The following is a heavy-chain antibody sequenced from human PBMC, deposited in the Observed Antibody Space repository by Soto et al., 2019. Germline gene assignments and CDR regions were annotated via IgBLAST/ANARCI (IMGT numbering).Heavy chain of an antibody. J-gene: IGHJ4*02. CDR1: GGTFSSYA. CDR2: IIPIFGTA. V-gene: IGHV1-69*13. Sequence: GASVKVSCKASGGTFSSYAISWVRQAPGQGLDWMGGIIPIFGTANYAQKFQGRVTITADESTSTAYMELSSLRSEDTAVYYCARGRYYYDSSGYYDYWGQGTLVTVSS. CDR3: ARGRYYYDSSGYYDY. D-gene: IGHD3-22*01.